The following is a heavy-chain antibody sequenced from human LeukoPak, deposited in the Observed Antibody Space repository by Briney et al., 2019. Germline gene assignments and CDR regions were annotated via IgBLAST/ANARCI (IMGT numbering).Heavy chain of an antibody. CDR3: ARELYYYDTGNFDY. CDR2: ISPDGTNE. V-gene: IGHV3-30-3*01. CDR1: GFTFSNYA. Sequence: GRSLRLSCAASGFTFSNYAIHWVRQTPGKGLAWVTMISPDGTNEYYVDSVKGRFTISRDNSKTTVYLQMNSLRTEDTAVYYCARELYYYDTGNFDYWGQGTLVTVSS. J-gene: IGHJ4*02. D-gene: IGHD3-22*01.